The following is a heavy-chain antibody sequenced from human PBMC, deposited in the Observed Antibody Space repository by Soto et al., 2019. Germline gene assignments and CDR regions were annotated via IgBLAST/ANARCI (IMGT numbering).Heavy chain of an antibody. CDR2: ISGYNGNT. CDR1: GYTCTNYG. J-gene: IGHJ6*02. V-gene: IGHV1-18*01. Sequence: QVQVVQSGDEVKKPGASVKVSCKASGYTCTNYGFSWVRQAPGQVLEWMGWISGYNGNTKYAEKFQGRVTMTTDTSTSTAHMELRSLRSDDTSVYYCAREGQAPYYYYGMDVWGQGTAVTVSS. CDR3: AREGQAPYYYYGMDV.